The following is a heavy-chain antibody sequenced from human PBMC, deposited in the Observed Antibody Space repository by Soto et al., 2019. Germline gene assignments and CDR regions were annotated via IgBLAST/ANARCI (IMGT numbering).Heavy chain of an antibody. J-gene: IGHJ5*02. CDR3: ARRRPYSQGFDP. V-gene: IGHV4-39*01. CDR2: IYYSGST. Sequence: QLQLQESGPGLVKPSETLSLTCTVSGGSISSSSYYWGWIRQPPGKGLEWIGSIYYSGSTYYNPSLKSRVTTSVDTSKNQFSLKLSSVTAADTALYYCARRRPYSQGFDPWGQGTLVTVSS. D-gene: IGHD2-21*01. CDR1: GGSISSSSYY.